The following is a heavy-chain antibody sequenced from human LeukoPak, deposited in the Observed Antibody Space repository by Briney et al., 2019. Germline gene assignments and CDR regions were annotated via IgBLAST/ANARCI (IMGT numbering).Heavy chain of an antibody. V-gene: IGHV4-34*01. CDR3: AGERVGWFDS. CDR2: INHSGST. J-gene: IGHJ5*01. Sequence: SETLSLTCAVYGGSFSGYYWSWIRQPPGKGLEWIGEINHSGSTNYNPSLKSRVTISVDKSKNQFSLKLSSVTAADTAVYYCAGERVGWFDSWGQGTLVTVSS. D-gene: IGHD1-1*01. CDR1: GGSFSGYY.